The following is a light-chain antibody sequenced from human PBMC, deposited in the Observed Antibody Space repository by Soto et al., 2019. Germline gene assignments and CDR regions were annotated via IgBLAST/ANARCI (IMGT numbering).Light chain of an antibody. CDR3: QQYNNWPPIT. CDR1: QSVSSN. J-gene: IGKJ5*01. Sequence: EIVMTQSPATLSVSPGERATLSCRASQSVSSNLAWYQQKPGQAPRLPIYGASTRATGIPARFSGSGSGTDFTLTISRLEPEDFAVYYCQQYNNWPPITFGQGTRLEIK. CDR2: GAS. V-gene: IGKV3-15*01.